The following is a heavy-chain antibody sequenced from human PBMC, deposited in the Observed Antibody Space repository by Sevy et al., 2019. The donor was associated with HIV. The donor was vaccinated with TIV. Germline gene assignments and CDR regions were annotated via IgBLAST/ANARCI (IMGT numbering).Heavy chain of an antibody. J-gene: IGHJ4*02. CDR1: GGSISNSNW. Sequence: SETLSLTCTVSGGSISNSNWWSWVRQPPGKGLEWIGEIYHSGGTNYNSSLKGRVTISIDKSKNQFSLKLTSVTAADTAKYYCANEVGNREFGYYFDYWGQGTLVTVSS. CDR2: IYHSGGT. CDR3: ANEVGNREFGYYFDY. D-gene: IGHD1-26*01. V-gene: IGHV4-4*02.